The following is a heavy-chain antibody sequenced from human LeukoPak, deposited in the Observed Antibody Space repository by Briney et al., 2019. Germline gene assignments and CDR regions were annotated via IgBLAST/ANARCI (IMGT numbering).Heavy chain of an antibody. Sequence: GASVKVSCKASGYTFTSYYMHWVRQAPGQGLEWMGIINPSGGSTSYAQKFQGRVTMTRDTSTSTVYMELSSLRSEDTAVYYCARDGRRVGYCSSTSCYTGWFDPWGQGTLVTVSS. V-gene: IGHV1-46*01. CDR3: ARDGRRVGYCSSTSCYTGWFDP. D-gene: IGHD2-2*02. J-gene: IGHJ5*02. CDR1: GYTFTSYY. CDR2: INPSGGST.